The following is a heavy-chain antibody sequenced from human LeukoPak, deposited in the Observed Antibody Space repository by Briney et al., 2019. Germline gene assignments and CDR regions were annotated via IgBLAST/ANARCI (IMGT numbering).Heavy chain of an antibody. CDR2: ISWNSVSV. V-gene: IGHV3-9*01. CDR3: AKDYGYSSSWYDY. J-gene: IGHJ4*02. CDR1: GFTFDDYG. D-gene: IGHD6-13*01. Sequence: SLRLSCEASGFTFDDYGMHWVRQAPGRGLEWVSTISWNSVSVGYVDSVKGRFTISRDNAKKTLYLQMNSLRPEDTALYYCAKDYGYSSSWYDYWGQGTLVTVSS.